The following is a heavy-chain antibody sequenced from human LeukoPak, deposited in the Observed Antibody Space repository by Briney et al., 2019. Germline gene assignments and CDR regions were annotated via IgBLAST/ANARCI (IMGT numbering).Heavy chain of an antibody. CDR2: ISSSGSTI. D-gene: IGHD3-10*01. Sequence: GGSLRLSCAASGFTFSSYEMNWVRQAQGKGLEWGLYISSSGSTIYYADSVKGRFTISRDNAKNSLYVQMNSLRAEDTAVYYCARGGYYGSGSYYLRGQGTLVTVSS. V-gene: IGHV3-48*03. CDR3: ARGGYYGSGSYYL. J-gene: IGHJ4*02. CDR1: GFTFSSYE.